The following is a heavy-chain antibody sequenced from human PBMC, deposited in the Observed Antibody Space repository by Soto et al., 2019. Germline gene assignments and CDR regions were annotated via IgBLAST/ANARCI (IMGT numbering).Heavy chain of an antibody. J-gene: IGHJ4*02. V-gene: IGHV4-59*01. Sequence: SETLSLTCSVSGGSISSYFWSWIRQPPGKGLEWIGYIYYSGSTNYNPSLKSRVTISVDTSKNQLSLKLSSVTAADTAVYYCARVGYCGGDCSFPDYWGQGTLVTVSS. D-gene: IGHD2-21*02. CDR1: GGSISSYF. CDR3: ARVGYCGGDCSFPDY. CDR2: IYYSGST.